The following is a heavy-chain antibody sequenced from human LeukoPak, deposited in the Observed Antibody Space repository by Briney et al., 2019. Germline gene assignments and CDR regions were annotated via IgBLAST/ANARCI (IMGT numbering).Heavy chain of an antibody. V-gene: IGHV1-18*01. CDR2: ISAYNGNT. CDR1: GYTFTSYG. D-gene: IGHD2-2*01. J-gene: IGHJ4*02. Sequence: EASVKVSCKASGYTFTSYGISWVRQAPGQGLEWMGWISAYNGNTNYAQKLQGRVTMTTDTSTSTAYMELRSLRSDDTAVYYCAREADCSSTSCHFDYWGQGTLVTVSS. CDR3: AREADCSSTSCHFDY.